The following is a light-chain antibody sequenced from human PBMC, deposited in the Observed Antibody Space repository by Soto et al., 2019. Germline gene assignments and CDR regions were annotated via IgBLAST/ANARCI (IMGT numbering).Light chain of an antibody. J-gene: IGKJ1*01. Sequence: EIVSTQSPGTLSQPPGARATLSCRSSRIVSSHLAWYQQKPGQANRLLIYDASNRATGIPARFSGSGSGTDFTLTISSLEPEDFAVYYCQQRSNWPPTCGKGTKGDIK. CDR3: QQRSNWPPT. CDR2: DAS. CDR1: RIVSSH. V-gene: IGKV3-11*01.